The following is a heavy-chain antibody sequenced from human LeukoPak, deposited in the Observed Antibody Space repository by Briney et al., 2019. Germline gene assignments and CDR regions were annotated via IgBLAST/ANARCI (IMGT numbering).Heavy chain of an antibody. CDR2: ISWNSGSI. CDR3: AKRGIAAAASFDY. Sequence: PGGSLRLSCAASGFTFDDYAMHWVRQAPGKGLEWVSGISWNSGSIGYADSVKGRFTISRDNAKNSLYLQMNSLRAGDTAVYYCAKRGIAAAASFDYWGQGTLVSVSS. CDR1: GFTFDDYA. D-gene: IGHD6-13*01. J-gene: IGHJ4*02. V-gene: IGHV3-9*01.